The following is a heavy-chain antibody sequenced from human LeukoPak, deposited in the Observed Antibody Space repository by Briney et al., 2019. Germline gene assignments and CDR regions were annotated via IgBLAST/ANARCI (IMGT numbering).Heavy chain of an antibody. Sequence: SETLSLTCTVSGGSISSYYWSWIRQPAGKGLEWIGRIYTSGSTNYNPSLKSRVTMSVDTSKDQFSLKLSSVTAADTAVYYCARATTVVETYYFDYWGQGTLVTVSS. CDR1: GGSISSYY. V-gene: IGHV4-4*07. D-gene: IGHD4-23*01. CDR3: ARATTVVETYYFDY. CDR2: IYTSGST. J-gene: IGHJ4*02.